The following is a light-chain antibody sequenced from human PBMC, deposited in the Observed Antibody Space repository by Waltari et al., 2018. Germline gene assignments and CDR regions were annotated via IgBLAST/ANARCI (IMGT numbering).Light chain of an antibody. CDR2: AAS. Sequence: EIVLTQSPGTLSLSPGERATLACRASQSISKYLAWYQQRPGQAPRLLIYAASNRATGIPERFRGGGSGTDFSLTISRLEPEDFAVYYCQHHVRLPATFGQGTKVEIK. V-gene: IGKV3-20*01. J-gene: IGKJ1*01. CDR3: QHHVRLPAT. CDR1: QSISKY.